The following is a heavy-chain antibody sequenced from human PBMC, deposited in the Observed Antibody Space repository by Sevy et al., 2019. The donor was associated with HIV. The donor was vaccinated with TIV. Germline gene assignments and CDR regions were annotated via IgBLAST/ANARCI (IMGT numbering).Heavy chain of an antibody. CDR3: ARRNDFDI. CDR1: GGSINSDH. J-gene: IGHJ3*02. CDR2: VYYTGGT. V-gene: IGHV4-59*08. Sequence: SESLSLTCTVSGGSINSDHWNWIRQPPGKGLEWIGYVYYTGGTNYNPSFKNRVTISVDRTKNQFSLKLTSVTAADTAVYYWARRNDFDIWGQGTMVTVSS.